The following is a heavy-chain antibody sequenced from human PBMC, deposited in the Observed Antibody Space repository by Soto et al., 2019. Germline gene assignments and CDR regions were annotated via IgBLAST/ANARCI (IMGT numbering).Heavy chain of an antibody. D-gene: IGHD2-2*01. Sequence: ASVKVSCKASGYTFTGYYMHWVRQAPGQGLEWMGWINPNSGGTNYAQKFQGWVTMTRDTSISTAYMELSRLRSDDTAVYYCARDTGIVVVPAINYGMDVWGQGTTVTVSS. V-gene: IGHV1-2*04. CDR2: INPNSGGT. CDR1: GYTFTGYY. J-gene: IGHJ6*02. CDR3: ARDTGIVVVPAINYGMDV.